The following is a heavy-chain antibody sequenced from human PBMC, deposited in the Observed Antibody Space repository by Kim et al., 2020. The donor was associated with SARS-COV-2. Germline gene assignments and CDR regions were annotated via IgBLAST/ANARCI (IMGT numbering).Heavy chain of an antibody. J-gene: IGHJ4*02. CDR3: ANHCSSTSCHFDY. Sequence: GVSLRLSCAASGFTFSSYAMSWVRQAPGKGLEWVSAISGSGGSTYSADSVKGRVTISRDNSKNTLYLQMNSLRAEDTAVYYCANHCSSTSCHFDYWGQGTLVTVSS. D-gene: IGHD2-2*01. CDR1: GFTFSSYA. V-gene: IGHV3-23*01. CDR2: ISGSGGST.